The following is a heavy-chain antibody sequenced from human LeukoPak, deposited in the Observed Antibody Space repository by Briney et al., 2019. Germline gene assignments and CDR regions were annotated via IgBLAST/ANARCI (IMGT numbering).Heavy chain of an antibody. D-gene: IGHD7-27*01. V-gene: IGHV3-30*02. J-gene: IGHJ4*02. CDR3: AKDSINWGFILLPGY. Sequence: GSLPLSCAASGFTFSSYGMHWVRPAPGKGLGWGAFIRYDGSNKYYEDSVKGRFTISRDNSKNTLYLQMNSLRAEDTAVYYCAKDSINWGFILLPGYWGQGTLVTVSS. CDR1: GFTFSSYG. CDR2: IRYDGSNK.